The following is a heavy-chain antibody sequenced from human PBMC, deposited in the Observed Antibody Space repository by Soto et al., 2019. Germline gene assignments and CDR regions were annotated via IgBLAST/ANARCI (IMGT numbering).Heavy chain of an antibody. V-gene: IGHV1-3*01. CDR1: GYTFTSYA. D-gene: IGHD1-26*01. Sequence: GASVKVSCKASGYTFTSYAMHWVRQAPGQRLEWMGWINAGNGNTKYSQKFQGRVTITRDTSASTAYMELSSLRSEDTAVYYCARNSGSPYYYYYGMDVWGQGTTVTVSS. J-gene: IGHJ6*02. CDR2: INAGNGNT. CDR3: ARNSGSPYYYYYGMDV.